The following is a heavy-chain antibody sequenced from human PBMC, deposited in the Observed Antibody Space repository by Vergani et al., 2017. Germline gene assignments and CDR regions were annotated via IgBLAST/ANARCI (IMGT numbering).Heavy chain of an antibody. CDR2: INHSGST. Sequence: QVQLQQWGAGLLKPSETLSLTCAVYGGSFSGYYWSWICQPPGKGLEWIGEINHSGSTNYNPSLKSRVTISVDTSKNQFSLKLSSVTAADTAVYYCARQGKVGAYCGGDCYFNWFDPWGQGTLVTVSS. CDR3: ARQGKVGAYCGGDCYFNWFDP. J-gene: IGHJ5*02. V-gene: IGHV4-34*01. CDR1: GGSFSGYY. D-gene: IGHD2-21*01.